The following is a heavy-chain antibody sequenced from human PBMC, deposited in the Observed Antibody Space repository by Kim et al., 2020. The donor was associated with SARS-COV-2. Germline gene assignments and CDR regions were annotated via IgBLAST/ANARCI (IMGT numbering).Heavy chain of an antibody. Sequence: GGSLRLSCAASGFTFDDYAMHWVRQAPGKGLEWVSGISWNSGSIRYADSVKGRFTISRDNAKNSLYLQMNSLRAEDTALYYCAKVHYYGSGSPYFDYWGQGTLVTVSS. V-gene: IGHV3-9*01. CDR3: AKVHYYGSGSPYFDY. CDR2: ISWNSGSI. J-gene: IGHJ4*02. D-gene: IGHD3-10*01. CDR1: GFTFDDYA.